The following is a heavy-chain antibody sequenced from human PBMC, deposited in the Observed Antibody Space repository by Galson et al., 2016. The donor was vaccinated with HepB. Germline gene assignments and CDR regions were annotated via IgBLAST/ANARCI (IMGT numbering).Heavy chain of an antibody. D-gene: IGHD6-19*01. CDR1: GYTFSSYG. J-gene: IGHJ4*02. CDR3: ARVTPRAVAGCWDY. V-gene: IGHV1-18*01. Sequence: SVKVSCKASGYTFSSYGISWVRQAPGQGLEWMGWISGYNGDTNYAQKFQGRVTVTIDRSTTSAYMELRGLTSDDTAMYYCARVTPRAVAGCWDYWGPGTLVIVSS. CDR2: ISGYNGDT.